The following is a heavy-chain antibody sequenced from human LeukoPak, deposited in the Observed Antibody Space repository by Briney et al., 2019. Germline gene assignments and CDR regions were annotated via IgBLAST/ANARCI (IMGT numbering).Heavy chain of an antibody. CDR3: ARDRGDCGGDCYHDY. Sequence: PGGSLRLSCAASGSTFSRYSMNWVRQAPGKGLEWVSSISSSSSHIYYADSLKGRFTISRDNAKNSLYLQMNSLRAEDTAVYYCARDRGDCGGDCYHDYWGQGTLVTVSS. V-gene: IGHV3-21*01. D-gene: IGHD2-21*01. CDR2: ISSSSSHI. J-gene: IGHJ4*02. CDR1: GSTFSRYS.